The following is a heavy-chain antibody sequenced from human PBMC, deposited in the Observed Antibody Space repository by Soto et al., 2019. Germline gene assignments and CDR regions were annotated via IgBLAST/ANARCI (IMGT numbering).Heavy chain of an antibody. V-gene: IGHV5-51*01. D-gene: IGHD6-6*01. CDR3: AKDWLRVAARPSYYYGMDV. Sequence: GESLKISCKGPGYSFTSYWIGWVRQMPGKGLEWMGIIYPGDSDTRYSPSFQGQVTISADKSISTAYLQWSSLKASDTALYYCAKDWLRVAARPSYYYGMDVWGQGTTVTVSS. CDR1: GYSFTSYW. J-gene: IGHJ6*02. CDR2: IYPGDSDT.